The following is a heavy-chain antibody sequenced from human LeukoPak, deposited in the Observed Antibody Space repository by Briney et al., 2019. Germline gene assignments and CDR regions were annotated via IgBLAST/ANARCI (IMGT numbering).Heavy chain of an antibody. CDR2: ISYDGSNK. CDR3: ARDLSSTQWLVVPTNYYYYYGMDV. V-gene: IGHV3-30-3*01. D-gene: IGHD6-19*01. CDR1: GFTFSSYA. Sequence: PGRSLRLSCAASGFTFSSYAMHWVRQAPGKGLEWVAVISYDGSNKYYADSVKGRFTISRDNSMNTLYLQMNSLRAEDTAVYYCARDLSSTQWLVVPTNYYYYYGMDVWGQGTTVTVSS. J-gene: IGHJ6*02.